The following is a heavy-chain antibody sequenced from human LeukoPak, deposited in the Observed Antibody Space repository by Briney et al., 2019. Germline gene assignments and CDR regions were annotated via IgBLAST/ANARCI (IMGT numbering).Heavy chain of an antibody. Sequence: SETRSLTCTVSGGSISSYYWSWIRQPPGKGLEWIGYIYYSGSTNYNPSLKSRVTISLDTSKNQFSLNLSSVTAADTAVYHCARKSFHTSSYDYWGQGTLVTVSS. CDR2: IYYSGST. V-gene: IGHV4-59*01. CDR1: GGSISSYY. CDR3: ARKSFHTSSYDY. D-gene: IGHD2-2*01. J-gene: IGHJ4*02.